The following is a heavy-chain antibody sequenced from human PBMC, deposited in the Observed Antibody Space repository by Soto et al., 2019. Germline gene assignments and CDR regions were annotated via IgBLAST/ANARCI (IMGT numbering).Heavy chain of an antibody. V-gene: IGHV4-34*01. J-gene: IGHJ4*02. CDR3: ASSKGGSYFDY. Sequence: SETLSLTCAVYGGSFSGYYWNWIRQPPGKGLEWIGEINHSGSTNYNPSLKSRVTISLDTSKNQFSLKLSSVTAADTAVYYCASSKGGSYFDYWGQGTLVTVSS. CDR2: INHSGST. CDR1: GGSFSGYY. D-gene: IGHD1-26*01.